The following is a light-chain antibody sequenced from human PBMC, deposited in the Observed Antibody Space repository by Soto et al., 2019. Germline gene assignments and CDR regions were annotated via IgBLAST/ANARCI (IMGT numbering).Light chain of an antibody. CDR2: AAS. CDR1: QNIRTY. J-gene: IGKJ2*01. CDR3: QQSYSTPYT. Sequence: DIQMTQSPYSLSASVGDSVTITCRASQNIRTYLNWYQQKPGKAPKLLIYAASSLQSGVPSRFSGSGSGTDFTLTISSLQPEDFATYYCQQSYSTPYTFGQGTKVDIK. V-gene: IGKV1-39*01.